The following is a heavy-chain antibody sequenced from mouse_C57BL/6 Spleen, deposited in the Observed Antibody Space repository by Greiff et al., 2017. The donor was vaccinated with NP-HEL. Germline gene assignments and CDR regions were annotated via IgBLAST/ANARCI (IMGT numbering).Heavy chain of an antibody. J-gene: IGHJ1*03. CDR3: ARGSNRYFDV. CDR1: GYTFTSYW. V-gene: IGHV1-59*01. CDR2: IDPSDSYT. Sequence: QVQLKESGAELVRPGTSVKLSCKASGYTFTSYWMHWVKQRPGQGLEWIGVIDPSDSYTNYNQKFKGKATLTVDTSSSTAYMQLSSLTSEDSAVYYCARGSNRYFDVWGTGTTVTVSS. D-gene: IGHD2-5*01.